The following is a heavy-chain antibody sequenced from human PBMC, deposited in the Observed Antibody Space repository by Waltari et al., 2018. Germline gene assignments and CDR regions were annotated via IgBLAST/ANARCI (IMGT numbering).Heavy chain of an antibody. CDR2: ISYDGSSK. V-gene: IGHV3-30*18. Sequence: QVQLVESGGGVVQPGRSLRLSCAASGFTFSSYGMHWVRQAPGKGLEWVAVISYDGSSKYYADSVNGRFTISRDNSKNTLYLQMNSLRAEDTAVYYCAKMFYYYYMDVWGKGTTVSVSS. J-gene: IGHJ6*03. D-gene: IGHD3-10*02. CDR3: AKMFYYYYMDV. CDR1: GFTFSSYG.